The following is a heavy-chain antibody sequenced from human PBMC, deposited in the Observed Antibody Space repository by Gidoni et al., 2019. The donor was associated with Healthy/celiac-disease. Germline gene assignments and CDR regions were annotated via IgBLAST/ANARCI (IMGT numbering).Heavy chain of an antibody. CDR1: GFSLSTSGVG. J-gene: IGHJ6*02. Sequence: QITLKESGPMLGKPTQTLTLTCTFPGFSLSTSGVGVGWIRQPPGKALEWLALIYWDDDKRYSPSLKSRLTITKDTSKNQVVLTMTNMDPVDTATYYCAHTRYSYGRSYYYYYGMDVWGQGTTVTVSS. CDR3: AHTRYSYGRSYYYYYGMDV. D-gene: IGHD5-18*01. CDR2: IYWDDDK. V-gene: IGHV2-5*02.